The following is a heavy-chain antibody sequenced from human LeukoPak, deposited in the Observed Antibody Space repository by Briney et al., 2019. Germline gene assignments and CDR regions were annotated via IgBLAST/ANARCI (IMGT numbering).Heavy chain of an antibody. J-gene: IGHJ6*03. Sequence: GRSLRLSCAASGFTFSSYAMHWVRQAPGKGLEWVAFIRYDGSNKYYADSVKGRFTISRDNSKNTLYLQMNSLRAEDTAVYYCAKDPGYSSSWRYYYYYYMDVWGKGTTVTVSS. CDR2: IRYDGSNK. V-gene: IGHV3-30*02. D-gene: IGHD6-13*01. CDR3: AKDPGYSSSWRYYYYYYMDV. CDR1: GFTFSSYA.